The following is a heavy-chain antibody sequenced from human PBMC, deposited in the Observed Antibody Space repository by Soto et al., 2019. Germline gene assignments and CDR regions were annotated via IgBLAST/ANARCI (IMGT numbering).Heavy chain of an antibody. CDR2: IYYSGST. CDR3: ARGQGLDIVVVKEHYFDY. J-gene: IGHJ4*02. D-gene: IGHD2-15*01. Sequence: SETLSLTCTVSGGSISSGGYYWSWIRQHPGKGLEWIGYIYYSGSTYYNPSLKSRVTISVDTSKNQFSLKLSSVTAADTAVYYCARGQGLDIVVVKEHYFDYWGQGTLVTVSS. CDR1: GGSISSGGYY. V-gene: IGHV4-31*03.